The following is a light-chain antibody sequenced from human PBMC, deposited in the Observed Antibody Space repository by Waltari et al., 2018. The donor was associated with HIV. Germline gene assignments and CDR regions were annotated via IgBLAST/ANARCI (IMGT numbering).Light chain of an antibody. V-gene: IGLV2-23*02. J-gene: IGLJ1*01. CDR2: DVN. CDR1: SSDVDGSKS. Sequence: QSALTQPASVSGSPGQSVTVSCTGSSSDVDGSKSVSWYQQHPGKAPKLIIYDVNKRPSGVSDRFSGSKAANTASLTISGLQAEDEADYFCCAYAAGTTSFGSGTKVTVL. CDR3: CAYAAGTTS.